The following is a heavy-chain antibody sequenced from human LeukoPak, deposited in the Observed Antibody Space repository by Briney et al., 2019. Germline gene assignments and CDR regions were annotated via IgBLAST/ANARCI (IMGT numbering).Heavy chain of an antibody. CDR3: AKGGRSSGPFVP. CDR1: GFSFSSYV. V-gene: IGHV3-23*01. J-gene: IGHJ5*02. D-gene: IGHD1-26*01. CDR2: INPSSDHT. Sequence: PGGSLKLSCTATGFSFSSYVMSWVRQAPAKGLEWISTINPSSDHTYYADYMKGRFTITRDNSKNTLYMHMDSLRAEDTAVYYCAKGGRSSGPFVPWGQGTLVTVSS.